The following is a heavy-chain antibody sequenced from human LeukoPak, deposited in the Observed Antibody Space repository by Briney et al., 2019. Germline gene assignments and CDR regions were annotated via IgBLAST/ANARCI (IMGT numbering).Heavy chain of an antibody. J-gene: IGHJ4*02. CDR3: VRDVYGDPFDY. V-gene: IGHV4-34*01. CDR2: INHSGST. D-gene: IGHD4-17*01. CDR1: GGSFSGYY. Sequence: SETLSLTCAVYGGSFSGYYWSWIRQPPGKGLEWIGEINHSGSTNYNPSLKSRVTISVDTSKNQFSLKLSSVTAADTAVYYCVRDVYGDPFDYWGQGTLVTVSS.